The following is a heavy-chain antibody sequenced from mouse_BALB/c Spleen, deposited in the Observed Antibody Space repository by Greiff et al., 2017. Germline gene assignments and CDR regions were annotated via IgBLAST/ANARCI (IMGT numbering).Heavy chain of an antibody. J-gene: IGHJ3*01. D-gene: IGHD1-2*01. Sequence: VQLQESGAELARPGASVKMSCKASGYTFTSYTMHWVKQRPGQGLEWIGYINPSSGYTNYNQKFKDKATLTADKSSSTAYMQLSSLTSEDSAVYYCARSHYYGVRAFAYWGQGTLVTVSA. CDR3: ARSHYYGVRAFAY. CDR2: INPSSGYT. CDR1: GYTFTSYT. V-gene: IGHV1-4*01.